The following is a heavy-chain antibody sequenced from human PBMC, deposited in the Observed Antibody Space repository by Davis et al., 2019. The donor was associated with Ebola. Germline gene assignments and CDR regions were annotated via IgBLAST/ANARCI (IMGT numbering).Heavy chain of an antibody. D-gene: IGHD4-17*01. CDR3: ARAGLRMDY. J-gene: IGHJ4*02. Sequence: GESLKISCAASGFTFSTYAMGWVRQAPGKGLEWVSDISSGGGAPYYADSVKGRFTTFRDNPKNTLYLQMNSLRAEDTAVYYCARAGLRMDYWGQGTLVTVSS. CDR2: ISSGGGAP. V-gene: IGHV3-23*01. CDR1: GFTFSTYA.